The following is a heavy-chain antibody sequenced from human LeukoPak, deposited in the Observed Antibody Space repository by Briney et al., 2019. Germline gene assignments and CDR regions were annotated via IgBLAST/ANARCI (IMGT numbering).Heavy chain of an antibody. J-gene: IGHJ4*02. D-gene: IGHD6-19*01. V-gene: IGHV1-69*05. Sequence: SVKVSCKASGGTFSSYAISWVRQAPGQGREWMGRSIPIFGTANYAQKFQGRVTITTDESTSTAYMELSSLRSEDTAVYYCARDSGGDQWLVPFDYWGQGTLVTVSS. CDR3: ARDSGGDQWLVPFDY. CDR2: SIPIFGTA. CDR1: GGTFSSYA.